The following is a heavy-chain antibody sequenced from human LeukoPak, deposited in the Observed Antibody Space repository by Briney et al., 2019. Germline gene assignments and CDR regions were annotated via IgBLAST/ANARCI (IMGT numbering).Heavy chain of an antibody. J-gene: IGHJ5*02. Sequence: ASVKVSCEASGGTFSSYAISWVRQAPGQGLEWMGGIIPIFGTANYAQKFQGRVTITADESTSTAYMELSSLRSEDTAVYYCATSDFWSGYYVRFDPWGQGTLVTVSS. CDR3: ATSDFWSGYYVRFDP. CDR1: GGTFSSYA. D-gene: IGHD3-3*01. CDR2: IIPIFGTA. V-gene: IGHV1-69*01.